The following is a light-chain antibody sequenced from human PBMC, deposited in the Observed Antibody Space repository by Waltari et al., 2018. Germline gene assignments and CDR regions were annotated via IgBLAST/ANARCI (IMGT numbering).Light chain of an antibody. J-gene: IGLJ1*01. V-gene: IGLV2-11*01. CDR2: DVS. CDR1: SRAVATDQY. Sequence: QSALTQPRSVSGSPGQSVTISCPGTSRAVATDQYVSWFQQRPGSAPKLLIFDVSERPSGVPDRFSGSKSANTASLTISGLQPEDEADYYCCSYAGSYTYVFGPGTSVTVL. CDR3: CSYAGSYTYV.